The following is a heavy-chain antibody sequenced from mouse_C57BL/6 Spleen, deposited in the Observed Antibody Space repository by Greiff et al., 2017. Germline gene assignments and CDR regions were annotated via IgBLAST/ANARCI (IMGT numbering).Heavy chain of an antibody. J-gene: IGHJ4*01. CDR2: IWSGGST. D-gene: IGHD1-1*01. CDR1: GFSLTSYG. V-gene: IGHV2-2*01. CDR3: ANSSLYAMDY. Sequence: VQLQQSGPGLVQPSQSLSITCTVSGFSLTSYGVHWVRQSPGKGLEWLGVIWSGGSTDYYAAFISRLSISKANSKSQVFFKMNSLQADDTAIYYCANSSLYAMDYWGQGTSVTVSS.